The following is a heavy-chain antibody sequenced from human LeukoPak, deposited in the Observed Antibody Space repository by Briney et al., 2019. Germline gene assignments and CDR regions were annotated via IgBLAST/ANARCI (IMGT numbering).Heavy chain of an antibody. D-gene: IGHD3-16*01. V-gene: IGHV4-4*07. CDR3: ARGLIRRFGADYYYYGMDV. CDR1: GGSISSYY. CDR2: IYTSGST. J-gene: IGHJ6*02. Sequence: SETLSLTCTVSGGSISSYYWSWIRQPAGKGLEWIGRIYTSGSTNYNPSLKSRVTMSVDTSKNQFSLKLSSVTAADTAVYYCARGLIRRFGADYYYYGMDVWGQGTTVTVSS.